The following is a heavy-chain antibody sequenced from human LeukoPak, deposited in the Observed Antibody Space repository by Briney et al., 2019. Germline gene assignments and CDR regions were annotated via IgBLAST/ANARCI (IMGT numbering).Heavy chain of an antibody. V-gene: IGHV4-39*01. J-gene: IGHJ4*02. Sequence: PSGTLSLTCTVSGGSISSSSYYWGWIRQPPGKGLEWIANIYYTGSTYYNPSLKSRVTVSVDTSKNQFSLKVSSTTAADTAVYYCARHLTAVTAPDYWGQGTLVTVSS. CDR3: ARHLTAVTAPDY. CDR1: GGSISSSSYY. CDR2: IYYTGST. D-gene: IGHD4-17*01.